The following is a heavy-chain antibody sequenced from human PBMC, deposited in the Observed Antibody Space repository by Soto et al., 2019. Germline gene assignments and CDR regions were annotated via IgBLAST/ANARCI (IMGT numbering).Heavy chain of an antibody. CDR1: GFTFSSYA. CDR2: ISGSGGST. D-gene: IGHD6-19*01. CDR3: AKCSPRYSTGLKAYYLDY. J-gene: IGHJ4*02. V-gene: IGHV3-23*01. Sequence: EVQLLESGGGLVQPGGSLRLSCAASGFTFSSYAMSWVRQAPGKGLEWVSTISGSGGSTYYADSVKGRFTISRDNSKNTLYLHVNSLRADDTAVYYCAKCSPRYSTGLKAYYLDYWGQGTLVTVSS.